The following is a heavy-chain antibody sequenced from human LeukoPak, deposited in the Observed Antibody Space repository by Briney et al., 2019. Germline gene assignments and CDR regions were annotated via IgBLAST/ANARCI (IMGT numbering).Heavy chain of an antibody. Sequence: PSETLSLTCTVSAVSISSSNYYWGWIRQPPGKGLEWIGSIYYSGSTYYNPSLKSRVTISVDTSKNQFSLKLSSVTAADTAVYYCARADGYTRYFQHWGQGTLVTVSS. D-gene: IGHD5-24*01. CDR3: ARADGYTRYFQH. V-gene: IGHV4-39*01. CDR1: AVSISSSNYY. CDR2: IYYSGST. J-gene: IGHJ1*01.